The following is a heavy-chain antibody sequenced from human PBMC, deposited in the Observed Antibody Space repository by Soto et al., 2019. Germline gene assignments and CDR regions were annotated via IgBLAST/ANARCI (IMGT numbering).Heavy chain of an antibody. Sequence: GGSLRLSCAASGFTFSSYAMSWVRQAPGKGLEWVSAISGSGGSTYYADSVKGRLTISRDNSKNTLYLQMNSLRAEDTAVYYCAKDAYGSGGYGPPRWFDPWGQGTLVTVSS. D-gene: IGHD3-10*01. V-gene: IGHV3-23*01. CDR2: ISGSGGST. CDR3: AKDAYGSGGYGPPRWFDP. CDR1: GFTFSSYA. J-gene: IGHJ5*02.